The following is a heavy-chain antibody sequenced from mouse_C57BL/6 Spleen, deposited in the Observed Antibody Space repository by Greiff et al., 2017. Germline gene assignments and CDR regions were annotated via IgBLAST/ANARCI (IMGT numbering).Heavy chain of an antibody. Sequence: DVKLVESGGGLVKPGGSLKLSCAASGFTFSDYGMHWVRQAPEKGLEWVAYISSGSSTIYYADTVKGRFTISRDNAKNTLFLQMTSLRSEDTAMYYCARTLWDNYYAMDYWGQGTSVTVSS. CDR1: GFTFSDYG. D-gene: IGHD1-1*02. J-gene: IGHJ4*01. CDR3: ARTLWDNYYAMDY. CDR2: ISSGSSTI. V-gene: IGHV5-17*01.